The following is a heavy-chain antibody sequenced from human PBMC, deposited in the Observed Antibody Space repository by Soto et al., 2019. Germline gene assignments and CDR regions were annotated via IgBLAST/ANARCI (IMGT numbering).Heavy chain of an antibody. D-gene: IGHD3-22*01. Sequence: QVQLVQSGAEVKKPGASVKVSCKASGYTFTGYYMHWVRQAPGQGLEWMGWINPNSGGTNYAQKFQGRVTMTRDTPISTAYMELSRLRSDDTAVYYCARDFYYDSSGITEKYYFDYWGQGTLVTVSS. V-gene: IGHV1-2*02. CDR3: ARDFYYDSSGITEKYYFDY. CDR2: INPNSGGT. J-gene: IGHJ4*02. CDR1: GYTFTGYY.